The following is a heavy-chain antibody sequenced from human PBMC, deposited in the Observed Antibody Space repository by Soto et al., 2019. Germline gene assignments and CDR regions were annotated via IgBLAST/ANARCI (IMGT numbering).Heavy chain of an antibody. CDR1: GGSISSSNW. Sequence: QVQLQESGPGLVKPSGTLSLTCAVSGGSISSSNWWSWVRQPPGKGLEWIGEIYHSGSTNYNPSLKGRGTISVDKSKNQFPLKLSSVTAADTAVYYCARVSGSYYYGMDVWGQGTTVTVSS. J-gene: IGHJ6*02. CDR3: ARVSGSYYYGMDV. V-gene: IGHV4-4*02. CDR2: IYHSGST. D-gene: IGHD1-26*01.